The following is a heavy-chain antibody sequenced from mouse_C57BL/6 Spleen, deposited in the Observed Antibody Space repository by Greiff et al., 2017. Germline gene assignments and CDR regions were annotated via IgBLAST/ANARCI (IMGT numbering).Heavy chain of an antibody. CDR1: GYSITSGYY. Sequence: ESGPGLVKPSQSLSLTCSVTGYSITSGYYWNWIRQFPGNKLEWMGYISYDGSNNYNPSLKNRISITRDTSKNQFFLKLNSVTTEDTATYYCAIHYYGSSYDAMDYWGQGTSVTVSS. J-gene: IGHJ4*01. D-gene: IGHD1-1*01. CDR3: AIHYYGSSYDAMDY. CDR2: ISYDGSN. V-gene: IGHV3-6*01.